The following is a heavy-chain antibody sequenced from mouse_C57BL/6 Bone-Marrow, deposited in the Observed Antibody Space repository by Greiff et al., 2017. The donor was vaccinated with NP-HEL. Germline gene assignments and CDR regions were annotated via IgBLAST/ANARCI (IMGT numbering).Heavy chain of an antibody. D-gene: IGHD2-1*01. V-gene: IGHV1-69*01. Sequence: VQLQQPGAELVMPGASVKLSCKASGYTFTSYWMHWVKQRPGQGLEWIGEIDPSDSYTNYNQKFKGKSTLTVDKSSSTAYMQLSSLTSEDSAVYYCARGGNLPYAMDYWGQGTSVTVSS. J-gene: IGHJ4*01. CDR2: IDPSDSYT. CDR1: GYTFTSYW. CDR3: ARGGNLPYAMDY.